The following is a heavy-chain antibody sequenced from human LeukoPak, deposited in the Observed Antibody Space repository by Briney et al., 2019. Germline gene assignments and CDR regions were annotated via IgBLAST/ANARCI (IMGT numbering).Heavy chain of an antibody. Sequence: PGGSLRLSCAASGFTFSNYAMTWVRQAQGKGLQWVSAITASGGSTYYADSVRGRFAISRDNSKHTLYMQMNRLRAEDTAVYYCATLMRGPTGYSGYGGEDYWGQGTLVTVSS. D-gene: IGHD5-12*01. CDR2: ITASGGST. CDR1: GFTFSNYA. V-gene: IGHV3-23*01. J-gene: IGHJ4*02. CDR3: ATLMRGPTGYSGYGGEDY.